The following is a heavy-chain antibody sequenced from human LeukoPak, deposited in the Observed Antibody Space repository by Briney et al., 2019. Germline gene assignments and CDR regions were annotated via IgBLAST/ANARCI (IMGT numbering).Heavy chain of an antibody. CDR3: ARRSFDWLFPNGNWFDP. CDR2: IYTSGST. V-gene: IGHV4-61*02. CDR1: GGSISSGSYY. J-gene: IGHJ5*02. D-gene: IGHD3-9*01. Sequence: PSQTLSLTCTVSGGSISSGSYYWSWIRQPAGKGPEWIGRIYTSGSTNYNPSLKSRVTISVDTSKNQFSLKLSSVTAADTAVYYCARRSFDWLFPNGNWFDPWGQGTLVTVSS.